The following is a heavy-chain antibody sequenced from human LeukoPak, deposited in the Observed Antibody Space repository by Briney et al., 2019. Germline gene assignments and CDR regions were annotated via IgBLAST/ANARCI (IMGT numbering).Heavy chain of an antibody. J-gene: IGHJ3*02. Sequence: PSETLSLTCTVSGGSISSYYWNWIRQPPGKGLEWIGYIYCSGSTNYNPSLKSRVTISVDTSKNQFSLKLSSVTAADTAVYYCAGRLWRRDGYNLSAFDIWGQGTMVTVSS. V-gene: IGHV4-59*01. CDR1: GGSISSYY. D-gene: IGHD5-24*01. CDR3: AGRLWRRDGYNLSAFDI. CDR2: IYCSGST.